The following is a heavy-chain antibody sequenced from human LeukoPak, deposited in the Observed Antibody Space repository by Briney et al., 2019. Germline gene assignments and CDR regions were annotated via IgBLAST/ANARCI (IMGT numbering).Heavy chain of an antibody. D-gene: IGHD3-22*01. CDR3: TTESYDR. J-gene: IGHJ4*02. Sequence: GGSLRLSCAASGFTFSNAGMSWVRQAPGKGLEWVGRILSKSEGGTADYSSPVKGRFTISRDDSKNTLYLQMDSLKTEDTAIYYCTTESYDRWGQGTLVTVSS. CDR2: ILSKSEGGTA. CDR1: GFTFSNAG. V-gene: IGHV3-15*01.